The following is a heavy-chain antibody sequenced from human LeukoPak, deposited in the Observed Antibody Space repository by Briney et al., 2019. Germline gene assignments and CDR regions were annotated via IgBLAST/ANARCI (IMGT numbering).Heavy chain of an antibody. CDR3: ATPPPATGNH. Sequence: GGALRLSCAASGFTFSSYSMNWVRQALGKGLEGVSSISSSSSYIYYADSVKGRFTISRDNTKNSLYLQMNSLRAEDTAVYYCATPPPATGNHWGQGTLVTVSS. J-gene: IGHJ5*02. D-gene: IGHD7-27*01. V-gene: IGHV3-21*01. CDR2: ISSSSSYI. CDR1: GFTFSSYS.